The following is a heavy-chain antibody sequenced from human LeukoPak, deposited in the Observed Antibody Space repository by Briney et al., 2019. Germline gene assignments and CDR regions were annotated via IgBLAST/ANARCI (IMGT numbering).Heavy chain of an antibody. CDR3: AKHLGRPSPYYYYYYGMDV. CDR1: GFTFSSYE. D-gene: IGHD1-26*01. Sequence: QAGGSLRLSCAASGFTFSSYEMNWVRQAPGKGLEWVSYISSSGSTIYYADSVKGRFTISRDNAKNSLYLQMNSLRAEDTAVYYCAKHLGRPSPYYYYYYGMDVWGQGTTVTVSS. V-gene: IGHV3-48*03. CDR2: ISSSGSTI. J-gene: IGHJ6*02.